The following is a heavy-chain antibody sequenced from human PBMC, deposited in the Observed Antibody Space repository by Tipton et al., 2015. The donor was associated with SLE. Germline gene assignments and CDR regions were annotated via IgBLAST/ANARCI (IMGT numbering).Heavy chain of an antibody. CDR2: IYYSGST. V-gene: IGHV4-59*11. CDR3: ARRRDSSSEFDY. J-gene: IGHJ4*02. CDR1: GGSIRSHY. Sequence: LRLSCTVSGGSIRSHYWSWIRQPPGKGLEWIGYIYYSGSTNYNPSLKSRVTISVDASKNQFSLKLSSVTTADTAVYYCARRRDSSSEFDYWGQGTLVTVSS. D-gene: IGHD6-6*01.